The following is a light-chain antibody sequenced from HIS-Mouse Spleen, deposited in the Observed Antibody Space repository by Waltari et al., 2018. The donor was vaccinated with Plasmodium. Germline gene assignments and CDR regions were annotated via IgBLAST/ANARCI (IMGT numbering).Light chain of an antibody. V-gene: IGLV3-10*01. CDR3: YSTDSSGNHRV. J-gene: IGLJ3*02. CDR2: EDS. Sequence: SYQLTQPPSVSVSPGQTARITCSGVALPNKYANRYQQKSGQAPVLVIYEDSKRPSGIHERFSGSSSGTMATLTISGAQVEDEADYYCYSTDSSGNHRVFGGGTKLTVL. CDR1: ALPNKY.